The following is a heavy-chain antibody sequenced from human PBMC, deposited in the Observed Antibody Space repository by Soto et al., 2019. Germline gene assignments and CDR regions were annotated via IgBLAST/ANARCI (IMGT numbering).Heavy chain of an antibody. Sequence: PGGSLRLSCAASGINFSRAWMSWVRQAPGKGLEWVGRIKSKTDGGTTDYAAPVKGRFTISRDDSKNTLYLQMNSLKTEDTAVYYCTTGVFDFWSGYYYNWFDPWGQGTLVTVSS. J-gene: IGHJ5*02. V-gene: IGHV3-15*01. CDR1: GINFSRAW. CDR3: TTGVFDFWSGYYYNWFDP. D-gene: IGHD3-3*01. CDR2: IKSKTDGGTT.